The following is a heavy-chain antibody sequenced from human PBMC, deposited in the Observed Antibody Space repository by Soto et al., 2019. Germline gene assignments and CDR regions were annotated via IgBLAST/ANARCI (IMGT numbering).Heavy chain of an antibody. J-gene: IGHJ6*02. D-gene: IGHD4-17*01. CDR1: GFTFSSYW. V-gene: IGHV3-74*01. CDR3: ARRPDDYGDYGYYYYGMDV. CDR2: INSDGSST. Sequence: PGGSLRLSCAASGFTFSSYWMHWVRQAPGKGLVWVSRINSDGSSTSYADSVKGRFTISRDNAKNTLYLQMNSLRAEDTAVYYCARRPDDYGDYGYYYYGMDVWGQGTTVTVSS.